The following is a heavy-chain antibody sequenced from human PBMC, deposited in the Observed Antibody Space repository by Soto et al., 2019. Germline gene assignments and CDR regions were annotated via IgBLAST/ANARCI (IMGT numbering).Heavy chain of an antibody. CDR2: FDPEDGET. Sequence: ASVKVSCKVSGYTLTELSMHWVRQAPGKGLEWMGGFDPEDGETIYAQKFQGRVTMTEDTSTDTAYMELSSLRSEDTAVYYCVTSQLTDSSGYYPLDYWGQGTLVTVSS. J-gene: IGHJ4*02. CDR1: GYTLTELS. V-gene: IGHV1-24*01. CDR3: VTSQLTDSSGYYPLDY. D-gene: IGHD3-22*01.